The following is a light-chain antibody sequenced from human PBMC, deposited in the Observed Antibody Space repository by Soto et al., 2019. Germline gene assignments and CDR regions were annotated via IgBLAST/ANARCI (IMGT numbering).Light chain of an antibody. CDR2: GAS. CDR1: QSVSSSY. V-gene: IGKV3-20*01. J-gene: IGKJ4*01. Sequence: EIVLTQSPGTLSLSPGERVTLSCTASQSVSSSYLAWYQQKPGQAPRLLIYGASSRATGIPDRFSGSGSGTEFTLNISRLEPEDFAVYYCQQYGSSRALTFGGGTKVEIK. CDR3: QQYGSSRALT.